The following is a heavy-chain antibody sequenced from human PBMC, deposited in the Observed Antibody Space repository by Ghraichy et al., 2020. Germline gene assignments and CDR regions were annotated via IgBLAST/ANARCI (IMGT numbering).Heavy chain of an antibody. Sequence: GESLNISCAASGFPFSTYGMHWVRQAPGKGLEWVAVISYDGNNKYYADSVKGRFTISRDNSKNTLFLQMNRLRAEDTAVYYCAKDRRPYYYDASGYCDYWGQGTLVTVSS. J-gene: IGHJ4*02. V-gene: IGHV3-30*18. CDR3: AKDRRPYYYDASGYCDY. CDR2: ISYDGNNK. CDR1: GFPFSTYG. D-gene: IGHD3-22*01.